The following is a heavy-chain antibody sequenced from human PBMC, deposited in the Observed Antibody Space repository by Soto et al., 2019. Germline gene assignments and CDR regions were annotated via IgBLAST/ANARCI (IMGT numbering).Heavy chain of an antibody. Sequence: QVQLQESGPGLVKPSETLSLTCTVSGGSISSYYWSWIRQPPGKGLEWIGYIYYSGSTNYNPSLKSRVTISVDTSKNQFSLKLSSVTAADTAVYYCASSSSSWPHYFDYWGQGTLVTVSS. CDR1: GGSISSYY. J-gene: IGHJ4*02. CDR3: ASSSSSWPHYFDY. D-gene: IGHD6-13*01. CDR2: IYYSGST. V-gene: IGHV4-59*01.